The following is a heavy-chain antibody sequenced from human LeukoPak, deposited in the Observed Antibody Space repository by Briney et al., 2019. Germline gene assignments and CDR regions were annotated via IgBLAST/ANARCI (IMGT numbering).Heavy chain of an antibody. J-gene: IGHJ4*02. CDR3: AREGGYYDSSGYSSYFDY. Sequence: PGGSLRLSCAASGFTFSSCSMNWVRQAPGKGLEWVSYIRSSSSTIYNADSVKGRFTISRDNAKNSLYLQMNSLRAEDTAVYYCAREGGYYDSSGYSSYFDYWGQGTLVTVSS. V-gene: IGHV3-48*04. D-gene: IGHD3-22*01. CDR1: GFTFSSCS. CDR2: IRSSSSTI.